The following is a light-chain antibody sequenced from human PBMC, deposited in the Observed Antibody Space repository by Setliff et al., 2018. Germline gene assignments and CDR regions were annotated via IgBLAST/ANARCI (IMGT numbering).Light chain of an antibody. CDR3: ISSLYSQTLYV. CDR2: DVI. V-gene: IGLV2-14*03. CDR1: GSDVGGYDY. J-gene: IGLJ1*01. Sequence: QSALTQPASVSGSPGQTIILSCTGTGSDVGGYDYISWYQLHPGKVPKLMIYDVINRPSGVSDRFSGSKSGNTASLTISGLQAEDEATYYCISSLYSQTLYVFGTGTKATVL.